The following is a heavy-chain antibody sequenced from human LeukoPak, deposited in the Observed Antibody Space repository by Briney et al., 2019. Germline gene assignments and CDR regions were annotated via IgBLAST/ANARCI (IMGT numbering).Heavy chain of an antibody. CDR1: GFTFSSYA. CDR2: ISYDGSNK. D-gene: IGHD6-19*01. V-gene: IGHV3-30-3*01. J-gene: IGHJ4*02. CDR3: ARLVAGGY. Sequence: GGSLRLSCAASGFTFSSYAMHWVRQAPGKGLEWVAVISYDGSNKYYADSVKGRFTISRDNSKNTLYLQMNSLRAEDTAVCYCARLVAGGYWGQGTLVTVSS.